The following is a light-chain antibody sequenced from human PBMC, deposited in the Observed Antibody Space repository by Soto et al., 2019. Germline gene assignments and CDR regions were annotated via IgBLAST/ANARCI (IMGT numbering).Light chain of an antibody. V-gene: IGKV3-20*01. CDR1: QSVSSCY. J-gene: IGKJ5*01. CDR2: GAS. CDR3: QQYGSSTPIT. Sequence: EIVLTQSPGTLSLSPGERATLSCRASQSVSSCYLAWYQQKPGQAPRLLIYGASSRATGIPDRFSGSGSGTDFTLTISRLEPEDFAVYYCQQYGSSTPITFGQGTRLEIK.